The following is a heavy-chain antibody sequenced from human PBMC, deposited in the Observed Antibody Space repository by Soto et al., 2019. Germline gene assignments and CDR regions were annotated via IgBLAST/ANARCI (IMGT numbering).Heavy chain of an antibody. CDR2: INHSGRN. J-gene: IGHJ4*02. V-gene: IGHV4-34*01. CDR3: ARAPKRDIVVVPAAHGFDY. Sequence: QVQLQQWGAGLLKPSETLALTCAVYGGSFGGYYWSWIRQPPGKGLEWIGEINHSGRNNYNPSLKSRVTISVDTSKNQFSLKLSSVTAADTAVYYCARAPKRDIVVVPAAHGFDYWGQGTLVTVSS. CDR1: GGSFGGYY. D-gene: IGHD2-2*01.